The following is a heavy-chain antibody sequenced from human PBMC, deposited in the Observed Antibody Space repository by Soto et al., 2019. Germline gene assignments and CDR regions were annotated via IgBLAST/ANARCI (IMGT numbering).Heavy chain of an antibody. J-gene: IGHJ5*02. Sequence: SVKVSCKASGGTFSSYAISWVRQAPGQGXEWMGGIIPIFGTANYAQKFQGRVTITADESTSTAYMELSSLRSEDTAVYYCARDPSHYYDSSGYYYRGRWFDPWGQGTLVTVSS. CDR1: GGTFSSYA. V-gene: IGHV1-69*13. CDR2: IIPIFGTA. CDR3: ARDPSHYYDSSGYYYRGRWFDP. D-gene: IGHD3-22*01.